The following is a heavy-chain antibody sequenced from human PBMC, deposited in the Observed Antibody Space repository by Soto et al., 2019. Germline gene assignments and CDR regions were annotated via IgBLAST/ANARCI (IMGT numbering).Heavy chain of an antibody. J-gene: IGHJ3*02. V-gene: IGHV3-33*01. Sequence: VQLVESGGGVVQPGRSLRLSCAASGFTFSSYGMHWVRQAPGKGLEWVAVIWYDGSNKYYADSVKGRFTISRDNSKNTLYLQMNSLRAEDTAVYYCARDGNWNSFDIWGQGTMVTVSS. D-gene: IGHD1-7*01. CDR2: IWYDGSNK. CDR3: ARDGNWNSFDI. CDR1: GFTFSSYG.